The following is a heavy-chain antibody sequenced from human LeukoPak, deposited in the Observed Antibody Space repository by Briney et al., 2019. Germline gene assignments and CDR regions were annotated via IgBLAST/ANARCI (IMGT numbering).Heavy chain of an antibody. CDR3: AVVTAQDSFDP. J-gene: IGHJ5*02. D-gene: IGHD3-22*01. V-gene: IGHV1-69*13. Sequence: ASVKVSCKASGGCFSSYDISWVRLAPGQGLEWMGGIIPIFGTANYAQKLQGRVTITADESTSTAYMELSSLRSEDTAVYYCAVVTAQDSFDPWGQGTLVTVSS. CDR1: GGCFSSYD. CDR2: IIPIFGTA.